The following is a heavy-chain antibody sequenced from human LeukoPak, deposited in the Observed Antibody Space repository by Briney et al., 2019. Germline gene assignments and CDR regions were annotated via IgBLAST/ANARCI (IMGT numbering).Heavy chain of an antibody. CDR3: ASSLSSGWGPVDDY. CDR2: INPGGSNR. Sequence: GGSLRLSCAASGITFSNYEMNWVRRAPGKGLEWVSYINPGGSNRFYAGSVRGRFTISRDDAKKSVYLQMNSLRAEDTAVYYCASSLSSGWGPVDDYWGQGVMVTVSP. V-gene: IGHV3-48*03. D-gene: IGHD6-19*01. J-gene: IGHJ4*02. CDR1: GITFSNYE.